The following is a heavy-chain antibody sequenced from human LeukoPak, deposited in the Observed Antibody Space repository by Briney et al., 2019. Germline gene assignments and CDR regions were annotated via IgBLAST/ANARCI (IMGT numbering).Heavy chain of an antibody. Sequence: GEALKISCQGSGYSFTNYWIAWVRQMPVKGLGWMGMIHPLDSDTRYNPSFQGQVTMSADKSIGTAHLQWSSMKGSDTAMYYCARLKWGCFRHFEYWGQGTVDSVS. CDR2: IHPLDSDT. CDR1: GYSFTNYW. V-gene: IGHV5-51*01. CDR3: ARLKWGCFRHFEY. J-gene: IGHJ4*02. D-gene: IGHD7-27*01.